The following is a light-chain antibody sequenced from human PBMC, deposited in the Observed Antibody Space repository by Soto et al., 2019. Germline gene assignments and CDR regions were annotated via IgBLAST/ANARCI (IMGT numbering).Light chain of an antibody. Sequence: QSVLTQPPSVSGAPGQRVTISCTGNSSNIGAGYDVHWYQQFPGTAPKLLIYGNNNRPSGVPDRFSGSNSGTSASLVITGLQAEDEADYYCQSYDSSLRGVFGGGTKLTVL. J-gene: IGLJ2*01. CDR3: QSYDSSLRGV. CDR1: SSNIGAGYD. CDR2: GNN. V-gene: IGLV1-40*01.